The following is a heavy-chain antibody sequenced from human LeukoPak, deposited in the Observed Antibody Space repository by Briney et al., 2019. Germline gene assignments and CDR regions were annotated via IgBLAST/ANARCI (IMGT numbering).Heavy chain of an antibody. CDR3: SRLRYYSDGAAFDI. V-gene: IGHV3-7*04. D-gene: IGHD3-10*01. J-gene: IGHJ3*02. CDR2: IRQDGSEK. CDR1: GFIFSSYW. Sequence: GSLRLSCAASGFIFSSYWMSWVRQAPGKGLEWVANIRQDGSEKYYGGAVKGRFTISRDNAKNSLYLQMNSLRVEDTAVYYCSRLRYYSDGAAFDIWGQGTMVTVSS.